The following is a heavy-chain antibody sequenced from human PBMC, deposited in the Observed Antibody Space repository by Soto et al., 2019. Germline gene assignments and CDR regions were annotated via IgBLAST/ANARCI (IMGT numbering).Heavy chain of an antibody. CDR2: IRSKAYGGTT. Sequence: GGSLRLSCTASGFTFGDYAMSWFRQAPGKGLEWVGFIRSKAYGGTTEYAASVKGRFTISRDDSKSIAYLQMNSLKTEDTAVYYCTRVRNYYGSGSYSSGMDVWGKGTTVTVSS. V-gene: IGHV3-49*03. J-gene: IGHJ6*04. D-gene: IGHD3-10*01. CDR3: TRVRNYYGSGSYSSGMDV. CDR1: GFTFGDYA.